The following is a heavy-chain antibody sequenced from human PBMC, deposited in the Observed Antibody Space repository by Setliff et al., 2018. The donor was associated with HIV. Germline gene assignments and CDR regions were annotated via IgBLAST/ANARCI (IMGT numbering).Heavy chain of an antibody. CDR1: TYSISSVHS. D-gene: IGHD1-26*01. CDR3: ATMGGQGTHFDY. J-gene: IGHJ4*02. Sequence: SETLSLTCDVSTYSISSVHSWGWIRQPPGKGLEWIGTMHHTGSTNYNSSLKSRLTISTDTSKNQFHLNLSSVTATDTAVYYCATMGGQGTHFDYWGQGTLVTVSS. V-gene: IGHV4-38-2*01. CDR2: MHHTGST.